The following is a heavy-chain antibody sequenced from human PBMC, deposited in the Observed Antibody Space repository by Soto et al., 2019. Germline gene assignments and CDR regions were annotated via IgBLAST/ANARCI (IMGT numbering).Heavy chain of an antibody. Sequence: QVHLVQSGAEVKKPGASVKVSCKASGYTFTSYGITWVRQAPGQGLEWLGWISAHNGNTDCAQKRRVRVIVARDTSTSTAYMELRSLRSDDTAVYDCARGRDGDYWGQGALVTVSS. J-gene: IGHJ4*02. CDR3: ARGRDGDY. D-gene: IGHD6-6*01. CDR2: ISAHNGNT. CDR1: GYTFTSYG. V-gene: IGHV1-18*01.